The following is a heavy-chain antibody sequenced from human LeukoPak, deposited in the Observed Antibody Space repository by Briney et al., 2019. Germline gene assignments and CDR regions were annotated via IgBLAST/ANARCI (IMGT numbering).Heavy chain of an antibody. V-gene: IGHV4-39*07. CDR3: ARDGGESFDY. J-gene: IGHJ4*02. CDR1: GGSITTDTYY. Sequence: SETLSLTCTVSGGSITTDTYYWGWIRQPPGKGLEWIGTIYYSGSTNYNPSLKSRVTISVDTSKNQFSLKLSSVTAADTAVYYCARDGGESFDYWGQGTLVTVSS. D-gene: IGHD3-16*01. CDR2: IYYSGST.